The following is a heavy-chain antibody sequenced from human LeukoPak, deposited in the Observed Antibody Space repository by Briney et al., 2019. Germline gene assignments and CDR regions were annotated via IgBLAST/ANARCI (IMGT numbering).Heavy chain of an antibody. V-gene: IGHV4-34*01. CDR2: INHSGST. CDR3: ARGRWLFLGAVFPN. J-gene: IGHJ4*02. D-gene: IGHD3-22*01. CDR1: GGSFSGYY. Sequence: SETLSLTCAVYGGSFSGYYWSWIRQPPGKGLEWIGEINHSGSTNYNPSLKSRVTISVDTSKNQFSLKLSSVTAADTAVYYCARGRWLFLGAVFPNWGQGTLVTVSS.